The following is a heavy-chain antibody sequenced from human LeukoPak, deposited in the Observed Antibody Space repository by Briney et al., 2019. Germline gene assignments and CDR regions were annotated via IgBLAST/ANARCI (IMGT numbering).Heavy chain of an antibody. D-gene: IGHD3-10*01. CDR3: AIFLWFGEPPPGFDY. V-gene: IGHV3-9*01. CDR1: GFTFDDYA. CDR2: ISWNSGSI. J-gene: IGHJ4*02. Sequence: GGSLRLSCAASGFTFDDYAMHWVRQAPGKGLEWVSGISWNSGSIGYADSVKGRFTISRDNAKNSLYLQMNSLRAEDTALYYCAIFLWFGEPPPGFDYWGQGTLVTVSS.